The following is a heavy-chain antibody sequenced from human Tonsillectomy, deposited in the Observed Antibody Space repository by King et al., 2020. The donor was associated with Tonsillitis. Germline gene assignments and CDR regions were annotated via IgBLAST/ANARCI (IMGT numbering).Heavy chain of an antibody. Sequence: VQLVESGGGVVQPGGSLRLSCAASGFTFSSYGMHWVRQAPGKGLEWVAFIRYDGSNKYYADSVKGRFTISRDNSKNTLYLQMNSLRAEDTAVYYCAKDGTAFSGSYYFDYWGQGTLVTVSS. D-gene: IGHD1-26*01. CDR1: GFTFSSYG. CDR3: AKDGTAFSGSYYFDY. CDR2: IRYDGSNK. V-gene: IGHV3-30*02. J-gene: IGHJ4*02.